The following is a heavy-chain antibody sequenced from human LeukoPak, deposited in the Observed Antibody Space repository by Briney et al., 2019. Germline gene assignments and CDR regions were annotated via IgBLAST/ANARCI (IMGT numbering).Heavy chain of an antibody. CDR1: GGSISSGDYY. V-gene: IGHV4-30-4*01. J-gene: IGHJ5*02. Sequence: SETLSLTCTVSGGSISSGDYYWSWIRQPPGKGLEWIGYIYYSGSTYYNPSLKSRVTISVDTSKNQFSLKLSSVTAADTAVYYCAREESSIAARVAYNWFDPWGQGTLVTVS. D-gene: IGHD6-6*01. CDR2: IYYSGST. CDR3: AREESSIAARVAYNWFDP.